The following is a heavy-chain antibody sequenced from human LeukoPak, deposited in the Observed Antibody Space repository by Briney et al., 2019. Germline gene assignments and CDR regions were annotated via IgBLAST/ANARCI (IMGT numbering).Heavy chain of an antibody. J-gene: IGHJ4*02. Sequence: GGSLRLSCAASEFTFSNYAMSWVRQAPGKGLEWVGPIKSKTDGGTTDYAAPVKGRFTISRDDSKNTLYLQMNSLKTEDTAVYYCTTDTAPDYWGQGTLVTVSS. D-gene: IGHD5-18*01. V-gene: IGHV3-15*01. CDR3: TTDTAPDY. CDR1: EFTFSNYA. CDR2: IKSKTDGGTT.